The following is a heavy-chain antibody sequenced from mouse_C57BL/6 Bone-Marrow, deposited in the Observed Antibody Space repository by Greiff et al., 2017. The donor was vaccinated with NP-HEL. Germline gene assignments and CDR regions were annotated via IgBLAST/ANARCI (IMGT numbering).Heavy chain of an antibody. CDR3: ASYYSNAMDY. Sequence: QAQLQQSGAELVRPGTSVKMSCKASGYTFTNYWIGWAKQRPGHGLEWIGDIYPGGGYTNYNEKFKGKATLTADKSSSTAYMQFSSLTSEDSAIYYCASYYSNAMDYWGQGTSVTVSS. CDR1: GYTFTNYW. CDR2: IYPGGGYT. V-gene: IGHV1-63*01. J-gene: IGHJ4*01. D-gene: IGHD2-5*01.